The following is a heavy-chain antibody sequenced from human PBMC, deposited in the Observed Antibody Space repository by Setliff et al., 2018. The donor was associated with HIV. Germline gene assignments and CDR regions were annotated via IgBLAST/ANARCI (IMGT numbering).Heavy chain of an antibody. CDR2: IYTTGST. V-gene: IGHV4-4*09. CDR1: GDSTSSYY. J-gene: IGHJ4*02. Sequence: ASETLSLTCPVSGDSTSSYYWSWIRQPPGKGLEWIGYIYTTGSTNYNPSLKSRVTISLDTSKNQLSLKLSSVTAADTAVYYCARRAFKDGYKRSYFDYWGQGTQVTVSS. CDR3: ARRAFKDGYKRSYFDY. D-gene: IGHD5-12*01.